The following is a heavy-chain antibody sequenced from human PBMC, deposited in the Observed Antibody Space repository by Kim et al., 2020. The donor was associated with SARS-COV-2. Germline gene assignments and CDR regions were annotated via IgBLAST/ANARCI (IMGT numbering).Heavy chain of an antibody. V-gene: IGHV3-23*01. CDR3: AKVGYCGGDCYYLDY. Sequence: DSVKGRFTISRDNSKNTLYLQTNSLIAEDTAVYYCAKVGYCGGDCYYLDYWGQGTLATVSS. D-gene: IGHD2-21*02. J-gene: IGHJ4*02.